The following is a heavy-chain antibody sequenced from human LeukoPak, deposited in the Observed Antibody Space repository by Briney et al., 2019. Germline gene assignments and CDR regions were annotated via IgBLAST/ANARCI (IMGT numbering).Heavy chain of an antibody. CDR2: IIPIFDTA. Sequence: SVKVSCKTSGGTFSSYAISWVRQAPGQGLEWIGDIIPIFDTANYAQKFQGRVTITADESATTSYMELSSLRSEDTAVYYCARHGGIGPKRDYFDYWGPGTLVTVSS. J-gene: IGHJ4*02. CDR3: ARHGGIGPKRDYFDY. D-gene: IGHD3-16*01. CDR1: GGTFSSYA. V-gene: IGHV1-69*13.